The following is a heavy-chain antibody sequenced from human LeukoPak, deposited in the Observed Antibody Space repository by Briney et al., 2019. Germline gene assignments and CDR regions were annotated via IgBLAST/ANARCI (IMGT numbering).Heavy chain of an antibody. CDR3: AFTSGYYYEYYFDY. CDR2: ISSSSSYI. V-gene: IGHV3-21*01. D-gene: IGHD3-22*01. J-gene: IGHJ4*02. CDR1: GFTFSSYS. Sequence: GRSLRLSCAASGFTFSSYSMNWVRQAPGKGLEWVSSISSSSSYIYYADSVKGRFTISRDNAKNSLYLQMNSLRAEDTAVYYCAFTSGYYYEYYFDYWGQGTLVTVSS.